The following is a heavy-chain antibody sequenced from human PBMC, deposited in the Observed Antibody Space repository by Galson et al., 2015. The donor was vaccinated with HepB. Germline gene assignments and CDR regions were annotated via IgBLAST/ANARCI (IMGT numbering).Heavy chain of an antibody. V-gene: IGHV3-23*01. CDR3: AKGYGLFDS. J-gene: IGHJ5*01. Sequence: LRLSCAASGFMFDTHAMSWVRQVPGKGLKWVSGISGDGGSSFYADSVKGRFTISKDNSKDTVYLQINSARDEDTAVYYCAKGYGLFDSWGQGNLVTVSS. CDR1: GFMFDTHA. CDR2: ISGDGGSS. D-gene: IGHD3-16*01.